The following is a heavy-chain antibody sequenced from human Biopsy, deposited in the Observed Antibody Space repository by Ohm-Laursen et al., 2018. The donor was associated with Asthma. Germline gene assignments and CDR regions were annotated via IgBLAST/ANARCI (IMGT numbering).Heavy chain of an antibody. Sequence: SLRLSCADSGFTFSSWSMNWVRPAPGKGLAWVSYISRSSSTIYYADSVKGRFTIARDNAKNSLYLQMNSLRDEDTAVYYCARFKRGYSYGYAGVFDYWGQGTLVTVSS. CDR1: GFTFSSWS. CDR3: ARFKRGYSYGYAGVFDY. CDR2: ISRSSSTI. J-gene: IGHJ4*02. D-gene: IGHD5-18*01. V-gene: IGHV3-48*02.